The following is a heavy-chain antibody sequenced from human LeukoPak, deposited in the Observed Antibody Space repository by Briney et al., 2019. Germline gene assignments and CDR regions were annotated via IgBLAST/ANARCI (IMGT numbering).Heavy chain of an antibody. CDR3: ARDRVELRYFDWLSQSSSFDY. CDR1: GFTFSSYS. V-gene: IGHV3-21*01. CDR2: INNSSSYI. Sequence: KSGGSLRLSCAASGFTFSSYSMNWVRQAPGKGLEWVSSINNSSSYIYYADSVKGRFTISRDNAKNSLYLQMNSLRAEDTAVYYCARDRVELRYFDWLSQSSSFDYWGQGTLVTVSS. J-gene: IGHJ4*02. D-gene: IGHD3-9*01.